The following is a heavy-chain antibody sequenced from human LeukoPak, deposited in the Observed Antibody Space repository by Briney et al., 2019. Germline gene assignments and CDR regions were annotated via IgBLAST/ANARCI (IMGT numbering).Heavy chain of an antibody. D-gene: IGHD3-10*01. CDR1: GFTFSSYA. J-gene: IGHJ4*02. CDR3: AKDKGYGSGSLTSLDY. Sequence: GGSLRLSCAASGFTFSSYAMSWVRQAPGKGLEWVSAISGSGGSTYYADSVKGRFTISRDNSKNTLYLQMNSLRAEDTAVYYCAKDKGYGSGSLTSLDYWGRGTLVTVSS. CDR2: ISGSGGST. V-gene: IGHV3-23*01.